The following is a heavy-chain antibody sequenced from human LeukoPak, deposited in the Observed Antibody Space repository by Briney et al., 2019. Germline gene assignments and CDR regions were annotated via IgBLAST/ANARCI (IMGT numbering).Heavy chain of an antibody. CDR2: ISGSGGST. Sequence: GGSLTLSCAASGFTLSSYAMSWVRQAPGEGLEWVSAISGSGGSTYYADSVKGRFTISRDNSKKTLYLQMNSLRAEDTAVYYCAKGPIAAHRTFDYWGQGTLVTVSS. D-gene: IGHD6-6*01. J-gene: IGHJ4*02. CDR3: AKGPIAAHRTFDY. V-gene: IGHV3-23*01. CDR1: GFTLSSYA.